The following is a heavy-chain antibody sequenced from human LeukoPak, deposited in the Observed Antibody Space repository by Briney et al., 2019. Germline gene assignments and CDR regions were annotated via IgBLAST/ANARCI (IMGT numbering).Heavy chain of an antibody. Sequence: GGSLRLSCAASGFTVSSNYMSWVRQAPGKGLEWVSVIYSGGSTYYADSVKGRFTISRDNSKNTLYLLMNSLRAEDTAVYYCAKDADSSNWYNWFDPWGQGTLVTVSS. D-gene: IGHD6-13*01. CDR1: GFTVSSNY. CDR2: IYSGGST. J-gene: IGHJ5*02. CDR3: AKDADSSNWYNWFDP. V-gene: IGHV3-53*01.